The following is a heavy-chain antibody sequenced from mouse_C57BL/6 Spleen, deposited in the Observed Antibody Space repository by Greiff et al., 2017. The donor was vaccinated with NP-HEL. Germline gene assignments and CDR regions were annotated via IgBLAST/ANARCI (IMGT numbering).Heavy chain of an antibody. Sequence: QVQLQQPGAELVKPGASVKLSCKASGYTFTSYWMHWVKQRPGQGLEWIGMIHPNSGSTNYNEKFKSKATLTVDKSSSTAYMQLSSLTTGDSAVYYCARNYSGSSWYFDVWGTGTTVTVSS. CDR1: GYTFTSYW. D-gene: IGHD1-1*01. J-gene: IGHJ1*03. CDR3: ARNYSGSSWYFDV. V-gene: IGHV1-64*01. CDR2: IHPNSGST.